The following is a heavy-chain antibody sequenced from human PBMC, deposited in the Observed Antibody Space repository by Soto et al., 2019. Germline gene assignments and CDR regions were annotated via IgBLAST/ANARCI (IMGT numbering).Heavy chain of an antibody. CDR2: MNPGSGKT. V-gene: IGHV1-8*02. D-gene: IGHD6-13*01. J-gene: IGHJ5*02. CDR3: ARMASAGTLNWFDP. CDR1: GYTFVNFD. Sequence: QVQLVQSGAEVREPGASVRVSCKASGYTFVNFDISWVRQAAGQGVEWLGWMNPGSGKTGYASKFQGRVAMTRDASPGTSHLELSSLTSDDTAVYYCARMASAGTLNWFDPWGQGTLVTVSS.